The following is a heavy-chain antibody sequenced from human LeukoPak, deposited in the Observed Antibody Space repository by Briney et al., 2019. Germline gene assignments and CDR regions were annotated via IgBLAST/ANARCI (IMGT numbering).Heavy chain of an antibody. Sequence: ASVKVSCKASGYTFTGYYMHWVRQAPGQGLEWMGWINPNSGGTNYAQKFQGRVTMTRDTSISTAYMELSRLRSDDTAVYYCARGSSLLHKFAIDYWGRGTLVTVSS. CDR1: GYTFTGYY. J-gene: IGHJ4*02. V-gene: IGHV1-2*02. D-gene: IGHD2-15*01. CDR2: INPNSGGT. CDR3: ARGSSLLHKFAIDY.